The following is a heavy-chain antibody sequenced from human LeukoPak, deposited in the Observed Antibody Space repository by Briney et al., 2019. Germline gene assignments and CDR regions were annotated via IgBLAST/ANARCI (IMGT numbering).Heavy chain of an antibody. V-gene: IGHV4-59*01. CDR2: IYYSGST. CDR3: ARADYYDSSCFDY. J-gene: IGHJ4*02. CDR1: GGSISSYY. Sequence: SETLSLTCTVSGGSISSYYWSRIRQPPGKGLEWIGYIYYSGSTNYNPSLKSRVTISVDTSKNQFSLKLSSVTAADTAVYYCARADYYDSSCFDYWGQGTLVTVSS. D-gene: IGHD3-22*01.